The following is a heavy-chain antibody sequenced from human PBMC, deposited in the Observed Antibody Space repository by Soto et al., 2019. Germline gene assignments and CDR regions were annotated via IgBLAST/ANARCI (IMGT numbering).Heavy chain of an antibody. CDR2: INHSGST. D-gene: IGHD3-3*01. V-gene: IGHV4-34*01. CDR3: ARASRITIFGVPKGWFVP. J-gene: IGHJ5*02. CDR1: GGSFSGYY. Sequence: SQTMSLTCAVYGGSFSGYYWSWIRQPPGKGQEWIGEINHSGSTNYNPSLKSRVTISVDTSKNQFSLKLSSVTAADTAVYYCARASRITIFGVPKGWFVPWCQGTLVTVSA.